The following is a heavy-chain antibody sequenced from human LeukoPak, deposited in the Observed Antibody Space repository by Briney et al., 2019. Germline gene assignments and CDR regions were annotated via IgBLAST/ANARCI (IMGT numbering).Heavy chain of an antibody. CDR3: ARDKVVVAATRGGAFDI. J-gene: IGHJ3*02. CDR1: GGSISSYY. V-gene: IGHV4-34*01. CDR2: INHSGST. D-gene: IGHD2-15*01. Sequence: KASETLSLTCTVSGGSISSYYWSWIRQPPGKGLEWIGEINHSGSTNYNPSLKSRVTISVDTSKNQFSLKLSSVTAADTAVYYCARDKVVVAATRGGAFDIWGQGTMVTVSS.